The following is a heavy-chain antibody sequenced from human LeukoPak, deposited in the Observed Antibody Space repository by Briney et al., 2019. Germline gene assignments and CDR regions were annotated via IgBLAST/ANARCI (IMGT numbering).Heavy chain of an antibody. CDR3: ESKGYSSSEAPFDY. CDR2: IYSGGST. J-gene: IGHJ4*02. Sequence: GGSLRLSCAASGFTFSSYAMSWVRQAPGKGLEWVSVIYSGGSTYYADSVKGRFTISRHNSKNTLYLQMNSLKTEDTAVYYCESKGYSSSEAPFDYWGQGTLVTVSS. V-gene: IGHV3-53*01. D-gene: IGHD6-13*01. CDR1: GFTFSSYA.